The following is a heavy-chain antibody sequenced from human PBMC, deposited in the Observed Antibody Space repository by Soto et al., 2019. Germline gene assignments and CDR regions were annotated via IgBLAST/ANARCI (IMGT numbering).Heavy chain of an antibody. CDR2: TTTYNGNT. J-gene: IGHJ6*02. Sequence: VXSVKVSCKASGYRFTSYGIIWVRQAPGQGLDWMGWTTTYNGNTKYAQDLQGRVTMTTDTSTSTAYMELRSLRSDDTAVYYCARFSGGLYNKYYFYYGMDVWGQGTTVTVSS. CDR3: ARFSGGLYNKYYFYYGMDV. V-gene: IGHV1-18*04. CDR1: GYRFTSYG. D-gene: IGHD2-15*01.